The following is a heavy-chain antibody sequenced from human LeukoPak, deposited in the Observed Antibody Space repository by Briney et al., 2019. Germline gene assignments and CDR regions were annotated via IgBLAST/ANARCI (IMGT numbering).Heavy chain of an antibody. J-gene: IGHJ4*02. V-gene: IGHV3-20*04. Sequence: GGSLRLSCAASGFTFDDYGMSWVRQAPGKGLEWVSSIKWNGGSTGYADSVKGRFTISRDNAKNSLYLQMNSLRAEDTAVYYCALTTMIALGQQRWGQGTLVTVSS. CDR3: ALTTMIALGQQR. CDR2: IKWNGGST. D-gene: IGHD3-22*01. CDR1: GFTFDDYG.